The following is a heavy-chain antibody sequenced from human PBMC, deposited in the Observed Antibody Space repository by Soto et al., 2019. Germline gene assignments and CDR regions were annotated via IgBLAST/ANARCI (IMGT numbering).Heavy chain of an antibody. D-gene: IGHD4-4*01. CDR1: GGTFSSYA. CDR3: ARTSYSNHAKPVYYGMDV. J-gene: IGHJ6*02. Sequence: ASVKVSCKASGGTFSSYAISWVRQAPGQGLEWMGGIIPIFGTANYAQKFQGRVTITADESTSTAYMELSSLRSEDTAVYYCARTSYSNHAKPVYYGMDVWGQGTTVTAP. CDR2: IIPIFGTA. V-gene: IGHV1-69*13.